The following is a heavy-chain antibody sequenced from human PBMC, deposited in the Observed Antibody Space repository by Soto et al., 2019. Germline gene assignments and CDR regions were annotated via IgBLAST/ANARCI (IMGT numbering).Heavy chain of an antibody. D-gene: IGHD6-13*01. J-gene: IGHJ4*02. CDR1: GFTFSSYG. V-gene: IGHV3-30*18. CDR2: ISYDGSGK. CDR3: AKDLSSSWAVDY. Sequence: PGGSLRLSCAASGFTFSSYGMHWVRQAPGKGLEWVAAISYDGSGKHYADSVKGRFTISRDNSKNTLCLQMNSLRAEDTAVYYCAKDLSSSWAVDYWGQGTLVTVSS.